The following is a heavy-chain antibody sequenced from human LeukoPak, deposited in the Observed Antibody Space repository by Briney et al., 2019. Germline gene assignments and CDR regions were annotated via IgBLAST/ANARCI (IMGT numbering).Heavy chain of an antibody. CDR3: ATGTSTGTVFFDN. J-gene: IGHJ4*02. CDR2: TYYRSKWYN. CDR1: GDSVSSNSAA. D-gene: IGHD1-14*01. Sequence: SQTLSLTCASSGDSVSSNSAAWNCIRQSPSRGLEGLGRTYYRSKWYNDYAVPVKSRITIKPDTSKNQFSLQLNSVTPEDTAVYYCATGTSTGTVFFDNWGQGTLVTVSS. V-gene: IGHV6-1*01.